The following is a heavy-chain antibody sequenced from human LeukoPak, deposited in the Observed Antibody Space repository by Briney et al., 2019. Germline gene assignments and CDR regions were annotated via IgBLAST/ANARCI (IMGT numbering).Heavy chain of an antibody. Sequence: GGSLRLSCAASGFTFSSYGMHWVRQAPGKGLEWVAVISYDGSNKYYADSVKGRFTISRDNSKNTLYLQMNSLRAEDTAVYYCAREPYSSGWYFSYYFDYWGQGTLVTVSS. CDR1: GFTFSSYG. V-gene: IGHV3-30*03. D-gene: IGHD6-19*01. CDR3: AREPYSSGWYFSYYFDY. J-gene: IGHJ4*02. CDR2: ISYDGSNK.